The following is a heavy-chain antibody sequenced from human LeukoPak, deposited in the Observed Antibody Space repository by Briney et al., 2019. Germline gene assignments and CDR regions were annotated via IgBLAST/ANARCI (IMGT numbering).Heavy chain of an antibody. CDR2: ISAYNGNT. D-gene: IGHD2-15*01. V-gene: IGHV1-18*01. Sequence: ASVKVSCKASGYTFTSYGISWVRQAPGQGLEWMGWISAYNGNTNYAQKLQGRVTMTTDTSTSTAYMELRSLRSDDTAVYYCARDGRAYCSGGSCLIVDYWGQGTLVTVSS. CDR3: ARDGRAYCSGGSCLIVDY. J-gene: IGHJ4*02. CDR1: GYTFTSYG.